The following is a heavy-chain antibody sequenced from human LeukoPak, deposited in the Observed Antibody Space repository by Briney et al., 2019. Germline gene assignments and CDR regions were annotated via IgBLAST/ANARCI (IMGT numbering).Heavy chain of an antibody. J-gene: IGHJ4*02. D-gene: IGHD2-15*01. Sequence: GGSLRLSCAASGFTFDDYTMHWVRQAPGKGLEWVSLISWDGDNTYYADSVKGRFTISRDNSKNSLYLQMNSLRTEDTALYYCAKDIGVGSCNGCLFDYWGQGTLVTVSS. CDR3: AKDIGVGSCNGCLFDY. V-gene: IGHV3-43*01. CDR1: GFTFDDYT. CDR2: ISWDGDNT.